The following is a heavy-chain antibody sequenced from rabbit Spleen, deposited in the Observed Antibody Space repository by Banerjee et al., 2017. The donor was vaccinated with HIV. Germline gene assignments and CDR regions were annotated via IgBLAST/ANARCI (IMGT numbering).Heavy chain of an antibody. Sequence: QEQLVESGGGLVKPGASLTLICTASGFSFNSDYYMCWVRQAPGKGLEWIACIYAGSFDSTVYASWAKGRFTISRTSSTTMTLQMTSLTAADTATYFCARDLVAVIGWNFNLWGQGTLVTVS. D-gene: IGHD1-1*01. CDR1: GFSFNSDYY. CDR2: IYAGSFDST. J-gene: IGHJ4*01. CDR3: ARDLVAVIGWNFNL. V-gene: IGHV1S45*01.